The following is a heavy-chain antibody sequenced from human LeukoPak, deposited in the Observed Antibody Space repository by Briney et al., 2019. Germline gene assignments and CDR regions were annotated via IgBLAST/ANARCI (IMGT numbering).Heavy chain of an antibody. CDR1: GDSVSGSFW. CDR3: VRHSGWYFGY. V-gene: IGHV4-4*02. J-gene: IGHJ4*02. CDR2: IHHSGSS. D-gene: IGHD6-19*01. Sequence: PSETLSLTCAVSGDSVSGSFWWSWVRQPPHKGLEWIGEIHHSGSSNYNPSLESRVIISLDGSKNLLSLELSSVTAADTAVYYCVRHSGWYFGYWGRGTLVTVSS.